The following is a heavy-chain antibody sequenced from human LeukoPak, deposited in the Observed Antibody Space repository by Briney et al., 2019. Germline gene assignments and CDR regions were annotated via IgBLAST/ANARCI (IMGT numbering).Heavy chain of an antibody. Sequence: GGSLRLSCAASGFTFSSYVMHWVRQAPGKGLEYVSGISGNGGSTHYANSVKGRFTISRDNSKNTLYLQMGSLRAEDMAVYYCARGTDMYYDFWSGYHNWFDPWGQGTLVTVSS. CDR2: ISGNGGST. J-gene: IGHJ5*02. CDR3: ARGTDMYYDFWSGYHNWFDP. CDR1: GFTFSSYV. V-gene: IGHV3-64*01. D-gene: IGHD3-3*01.